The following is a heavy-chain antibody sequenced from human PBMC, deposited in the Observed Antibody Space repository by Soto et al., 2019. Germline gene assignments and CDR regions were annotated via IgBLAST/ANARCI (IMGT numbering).Heavy chain of an antibody. CDR2: STAGNGDT. J-gene: IGHJ5*02. V-gene: IGHV1-3*01. CDR3: SSSMGGWFDL. D-gene: IGHD2-15*01. Sequence: QVQLVPSGAEVKQPGASVRVSCRASGYTFTSYGIPWVSQAPGKRLEGLGWSTAGNGDTKYSQTFEARITITRDTASSTVYMDLSRMRSEDTAVYYCSSSMGGWFDLWGQGTLVTVSS. CDR1: GYTFTSYG.